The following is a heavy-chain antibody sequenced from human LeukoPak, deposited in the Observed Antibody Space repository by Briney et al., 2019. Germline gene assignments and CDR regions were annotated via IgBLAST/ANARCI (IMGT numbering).Heavy chain of an antibody. CDR3: AKSQLYSNYSYYYGMDV. J-gene: IGHJ6*02. V-gene: IGHV3-23*01. CDR1: GFTFSSYA. Sequence: GGSLRLSCAASGFTFSSYAMSWVRQAPGKGLEWVSGISDSGGYTYYADSVKGRFTISRDNSKNTLYLQMNSLRAEDTAVYSCAKSQLYSNYSYYYGMDVWGQGTTVTVSS. D-gene: IGHD4-11*01. CDR2: ISDSGGYT.